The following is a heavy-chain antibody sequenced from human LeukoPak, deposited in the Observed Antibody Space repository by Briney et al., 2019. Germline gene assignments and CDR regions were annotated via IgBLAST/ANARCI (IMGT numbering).Heavy chain of an antibody. CDR3: ARPKEWLDRTYYFDY. V-gene: IGHV1-2*02. J-gene: IGHJ4*02. Sequence: ASVKVSCKASVYTFTSYAMNWVRQAPGQGLEWMGWINPNSGGTNYAQKFQGRVTMTRDTSISTAYMELSRLRSDDTAVYYCARPKEWLDRTYYFDYWGQGTLVTVSS. CDR1: VYTFTSYA. CDR2: INPNSGGT. D-gene: IGHD6-19*01.